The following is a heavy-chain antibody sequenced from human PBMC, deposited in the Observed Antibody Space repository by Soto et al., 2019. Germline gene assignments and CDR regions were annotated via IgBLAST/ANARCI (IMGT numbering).Heavy chain of an antibody. CDR3: ARGPDIVVVVAATHFDH. Sequence: ASVKVSCKASGYTFTGYYMHWVRQAPGQGLEWMGWINPKSGGTNYAQKFQGWVTMTRDTSISTAFMELSRLRSDDTAVYYCARGPDIVVVVAATHFDHWGQGTLVTVSS. D-gene: IGHD2-15*01. CDR1: GYTFTGYY. CDR2: INPKSGGT. J-gene: IGHJ4*02. V-gene: IGHV1-2*04.